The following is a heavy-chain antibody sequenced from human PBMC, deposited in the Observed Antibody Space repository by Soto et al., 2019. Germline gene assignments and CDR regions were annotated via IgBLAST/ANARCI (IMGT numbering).Heavy chain of an antibody. CDR3: AHTSPWNWFDP. CDR2: IYWDDDK. Sequence: QITLKESGPTLVKPTQTLTLTCTFSGFSLSTSGVGVGWIRQPPGKALEWLALIYWDDDKRYSPSLKSRLTITKDTSKNQVVLTMTTMDPVDTATYYCAHTSPWNWFDPWGQGTLVTVSS. J-gene: IGHJ5*02. V-gene: IGHV2-5*02. CDR1: GFSLSTSGVG.